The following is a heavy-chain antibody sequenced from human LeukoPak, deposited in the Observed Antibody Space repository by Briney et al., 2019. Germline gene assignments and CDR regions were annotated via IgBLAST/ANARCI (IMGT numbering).Heavy chain of an antibody. Sequence: PSETLSLTCTVSGGSISSYYWSWIRQPPGKGLEWIGYIYYSGSTNYNPSLKSRVTISVDTSKNQFSLKLSSVTAADTAVYYCARGLTKMDSSAHWGYFDYWGQGTLVTVSS. CDR1: GGSISSYY. V-gene: IGHV4-59*01. D-gene: IGHD3-22*01. J-gene: IGHJ4*02. CDR3: ARGLTKMDSSAHWGYFDY. CDR2: IYYSGST.